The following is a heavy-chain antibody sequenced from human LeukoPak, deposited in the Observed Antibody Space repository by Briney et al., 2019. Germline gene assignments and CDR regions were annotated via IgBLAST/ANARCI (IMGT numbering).Heavy chain of an antibody. Sequence: PSETLPLTCAVSGYSISSGYYWGWIRQPPGKGLEWIGSIYHSGSTYYNPSLKSRVTISVDTSKNQFSLKLSSVTAADTAVYYCARHDGYYDFWSGFAGAFDIWGQGTMVTVSS. CDR1: GYSISSGYY. J-gene: IGHJ3*02. V-gene: IGHV4-38-2*01. CDR3: ARHDGYYDFWSGFAGAFDI. D-gene: IGHD3-3*01. CDR2: IYHSGST.